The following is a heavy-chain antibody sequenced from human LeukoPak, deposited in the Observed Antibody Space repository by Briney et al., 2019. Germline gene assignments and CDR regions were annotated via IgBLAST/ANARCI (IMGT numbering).Heavy chain of an antibody. J-gene: IGHJ5*02. Sequence: SETLSLTCAVYGGSFSGYYWSWIRQPPGKGLEWIGEINHSGSTNYNPSLKSRVTISVDTSKNQFSLKLSSVTAADTAVYYCARERQKLRYYLNWFDPWGQGTLVTVSS. CDR3: ARERQKLRYYLNWFDP. CDR1: GGSFSGYY. D-gene: IGHD3-10*01. V-gene: IGHV4-34*01. CDR2: INHSGST.